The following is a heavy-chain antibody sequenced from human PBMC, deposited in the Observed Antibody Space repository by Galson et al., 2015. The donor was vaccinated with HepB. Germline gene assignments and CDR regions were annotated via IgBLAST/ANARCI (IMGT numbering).Heavy chain of an antibody. CDR1: GYSFSSYG. CDR2: ISGYNGNT. J-gene: IGHJ4*02. D-gene: IGHD6-13*01. CDR3: ARARYSTSPPDY. Sequence: SVKVSCKANGYSFSSYGVTWVRQAPGQGLEWMGWISGYNGNTDYAQKFQGRVTVTTDTSTSTIYLEVKNLRSDDTAMYYCARARYSTSPPDYWGQGTLVTVSS. V-gene: IGHV1-18*01.